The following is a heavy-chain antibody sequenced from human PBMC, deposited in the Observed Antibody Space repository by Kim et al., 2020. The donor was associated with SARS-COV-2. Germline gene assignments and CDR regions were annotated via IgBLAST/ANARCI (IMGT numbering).Heavy chain of an antibody. J-gene: IGHJ6*02. D-gene: IGHD1-26*01. V-gene: IGHV3-48*02. Sequence: KGRFTISRDNAKNSLYLQMNSLRDEDTAVYYCAREFHPGVGYYYYYGMDVWGQGTTVTVSS. CDR3: AREFHPGVGYYYYYGMDV.